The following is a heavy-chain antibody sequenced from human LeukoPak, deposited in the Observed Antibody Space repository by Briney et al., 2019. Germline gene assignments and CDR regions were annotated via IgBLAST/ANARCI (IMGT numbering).Heavy chain of an antibody. CDR1: GFTFSSYA. J-gene: IGHJ3*02. CDR3: AKDIAAAGRRVHAFDI. Sequence: GGSLRLSCAASGFTFSSYAMSWVRQAPGKGLEWVSAISGSGGSTHYADSVKGRFTISRDNSKNTLYLQMNSLRAEDTAVYYCAKDIAAAGRRVHAFDIWGQGTMVTVSS. V-gene: IGHV3-23*01. D-gene: IGHD6-13*01. CDR2: ISGSGGST.